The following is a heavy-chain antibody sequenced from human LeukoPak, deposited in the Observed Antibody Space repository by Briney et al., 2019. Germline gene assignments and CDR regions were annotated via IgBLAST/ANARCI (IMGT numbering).Heavy chain of an antibody. CDR1: GFTFSSYS. V-gene: IGHV3-48*01. CDR2: ISSSSSTI. D-gene: IGHD4-17*01. J-gene: IGHJ2*01. CDR3: ARDGLRRYFDL. Sequence: PGGSLRLSCAASGFTFSSYSMNWVRQAPGKGLEWVSYISSSSSTIYYADSVKGRFTISRDNAKNSLYLQMNSLRAEDTAVYYCARDGLRRYFDLWGRGTLVTVSS.